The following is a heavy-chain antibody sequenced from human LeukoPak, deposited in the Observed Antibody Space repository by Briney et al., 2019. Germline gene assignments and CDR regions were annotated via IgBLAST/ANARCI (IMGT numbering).Heavy chain of an antibody. CDR1: GGSISSSSYY. J-gene: IGHJ4*02. D-gene: IGHD3-16*01. CDR3: ARHLWPPYFDY. CDR2: IFYSGSA. Sequence: SETLSLTCTVSGGSISSSSYYWSWIRQPPGKGLEWIGYIFYSGSANYNPSLKSRVTVSVDTSKNQFSLKLSSVTAADTAVYYCARHLWPPYFDYWGQGTLVTVSS. V-gene: IGHV4-61*05.